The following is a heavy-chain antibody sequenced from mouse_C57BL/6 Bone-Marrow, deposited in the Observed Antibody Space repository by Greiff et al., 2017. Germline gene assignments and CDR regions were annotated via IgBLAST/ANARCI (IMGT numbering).Heavy chain of an antibody. CDR3: ARPYYSNGWYFDV. J-gene: IGHJ1*03. D-gene: IGHD2-5*01. CDR1: GYTFTSYW. V-gene: IGHV1-55*01. CDR2: IYPGSGST. Sequence: VQLQQPGAELVKPGASVKMSCKASGYTFTSYWINWVKQRPGQGLEWIGDIYPGSGSTNYNEKFKSKATLTVDTSSSTAYMQLSSLTSEDSAVYYCARPYYSNGWYFDVGGTGTTVTVSS.